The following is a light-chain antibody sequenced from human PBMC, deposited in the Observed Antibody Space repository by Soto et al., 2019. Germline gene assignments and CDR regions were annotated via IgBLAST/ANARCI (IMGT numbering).Light chain of an antibody. CDR2: AAS. V-gene: IGKV1-9*01. J-gene: IGKJ4*01. CDR1: QGISSY. Sequence: DIQLTQSPSFLSASVGDRVTITCRASQGISSYLAWYQQKPGKAPKLLIYAASALQSGVPSRFAGSGSGTEFTLTISSLQPKDFATYYCQQLSRYPLTFGGGTRVETK. CDR3: QQLSRYPLT.